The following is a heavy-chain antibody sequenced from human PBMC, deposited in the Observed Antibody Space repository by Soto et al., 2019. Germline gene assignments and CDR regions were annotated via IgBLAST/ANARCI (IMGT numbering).Heavy chain of an antibody. CDR2: MNPNSGNT. D-gene: IGHD4-17*01. CDR3: ARGIKYGAYSRWFDP. CDR1: GYTFTSYD. J-gene: IGHJ5*02. Sequence: QVQLVQSGAEVKKPGASVKVSCKASGYTFTSYDINWVRQAPGQGLEYLGWMNPNSGNTAYVQKFEGRVTMTWDTAITTACMEVSSLRSEDTAVYFCARGIKYGAYSRWFDPWGQGTLVTVSS. V-gene: IGHV1-8*01.